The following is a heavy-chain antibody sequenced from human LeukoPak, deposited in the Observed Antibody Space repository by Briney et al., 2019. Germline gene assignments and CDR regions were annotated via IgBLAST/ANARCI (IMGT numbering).Heavy chain of an antibody. D-gene: IGHD3-22*01. Sequence: GGSLRLSCAASGFTFSSYAMSWVRQAPGKGLEWVSAISGSGGSTYYADSVKGRFTISRDNSKNTLYLQMSSLRAEDTAVYYCAKLTYYYDSSGYYSWGQGTLVTVSS. CDR2: ISGSGGST. J-gene: IGHJ4*02. V-gene: IGHV3-23*01. CDR1: GFTFSSYA. CDR3: AKLTYYYDSSGYYS.